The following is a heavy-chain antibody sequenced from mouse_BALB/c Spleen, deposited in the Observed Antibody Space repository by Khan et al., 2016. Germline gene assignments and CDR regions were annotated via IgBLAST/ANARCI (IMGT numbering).Heavy chain of an antibody. D-gene: IGHD1-1*01. V-gene: IGHV1-87*01. CDR2: IYPGDGDT. CDR3: ASYYGSSYDYFDY. J-gene: IGHJ2*01. CDR1: GYTFTSYW. Sequence: QVQLQQSGAELARPGASVKLSCKASGYTFTSYWMQWVKQRPGQGLEWIGAIYPGDGDTRYTQKLKGKATLTADKSSSTAYMQLSSLASEDSAVYYCASYYGSSYDYFDYWGQGTTLTVSS.